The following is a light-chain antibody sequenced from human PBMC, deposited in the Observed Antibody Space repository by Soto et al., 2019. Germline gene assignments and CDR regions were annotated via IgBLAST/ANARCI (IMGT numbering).Light chain of an antibody. CDR1: QSVLYSSNSKNY. V-gene: IGKV4-1*01. Sequence: DIVMTQSPDSLAVSLGERATINCKSSQSVLYSSNSKNYLAWYQQKPGQPPKLLIYWASTRESGVPDRFSGSGSGTDFHLTIRSLQAEDVAVYYCQQYYSTPFTFGPGTKVDIK. CDR2: WAS. J-gene: IGKJ3*01. CDR3: QQYYSTPFT.